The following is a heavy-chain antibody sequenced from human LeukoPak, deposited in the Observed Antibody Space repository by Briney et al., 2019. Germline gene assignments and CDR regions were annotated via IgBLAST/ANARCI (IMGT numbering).Heavy chain of an antibody. CDR3: ARREGYTLFDY. CDR2: IYYSGST. Sequence: PSETLSLTCTVSGGSISSSSYYWGWIRQPPGKGLEWIGSIYYSGSTYYNPSLKSRVTISVDTSKNQFSLKLSSVTAADTAVYYCARREGYTLFDYWGQGTLVTVSS. CDR1: GGSISSSSYY. J-gene: IGHJ4*02. D-gene: IGHD3-16*02. V-gene: IGHV4-39*07.